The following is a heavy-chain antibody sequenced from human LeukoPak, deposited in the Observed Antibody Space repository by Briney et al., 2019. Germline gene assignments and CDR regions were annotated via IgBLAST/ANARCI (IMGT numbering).Heavy chain of an antibody. CDR1: EISLSNYG. CDR3: AKRGVVIRVILVGFHKEAYYFDS. V-gene: IGHV3-23*01. D-gene: IGHD3-22*01. CDR2: ISGSGGGT. Sequence: GGSLRLSCAVSEISLSNYGMSWVRQAPGKGLEWVAGISGSGGGTNHADSVKGRFTISRDDPKNTLYLQMNRLRADDTAVYFCAKRGVVIRVILVGFHKEAYYFDSWGQGALVTVSS. J-gene: IGHJ4*02.